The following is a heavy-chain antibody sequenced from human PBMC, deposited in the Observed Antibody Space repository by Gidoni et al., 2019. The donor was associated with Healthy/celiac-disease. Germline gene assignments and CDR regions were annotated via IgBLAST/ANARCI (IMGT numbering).Heavy chain of an antibody. CDR2: IYYSGST. V-gene: IGHV4-59*01. CDR1: GGSISSYY. CDR3: ARRTPYGDYYFDY. J-gene: IGHJ4*02. D-gene: IGHD4-17*01. Sequence: QVQLQESGPGLVKPSETLSLTCTASGGSISSYYWSWIRKPPGKGLEWMGYIYYSGSTNYNPSLKSRVTISVDTSKNQFSLKLSSVTAADTAVYYCARRTPYGDYYFDYWGQGTLVTVSS.